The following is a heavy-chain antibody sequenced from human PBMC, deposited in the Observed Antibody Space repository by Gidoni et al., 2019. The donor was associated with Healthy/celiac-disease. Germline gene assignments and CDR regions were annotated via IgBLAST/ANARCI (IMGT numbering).Heavy chain of an antibody. CDR2: ISGSGGST. J-gene: IGHJ1*01. D-gene: IGHD1-26*01. CDR1: GCTFSSYA. CDR3: AKKFKSGSYYPEYFQH. V-gene: IGHV3-23*01. Sequence: EVQLLESGGGLVQPGGSLRLSCAASGCTFSSYAMSWVRQAPGKGLEWVSAISGSGGSTYYADSVKGRFTISRDNSKNTLYLQMNSLRAEDTAVYYCAKKFKSGSYYPEYFQHWGQGTLVTVSS.